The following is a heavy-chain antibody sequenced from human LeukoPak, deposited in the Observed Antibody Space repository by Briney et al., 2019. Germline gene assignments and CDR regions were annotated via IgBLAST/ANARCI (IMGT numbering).Heavy chain of an antibody. CDR3: VGTYCGGDCYAMYAFDF. V-gene: IGHV4-59*08. D-gene: IGHD2-21*02. CDR1: GGSISNYY. CDR2: IYYNGST. Sequence: SETLSLTCTVSGGSISNYYWSWIRQPPGGGLEWIGYIYYNGSTNYNPSLTSRVTFSVDTSRSQFALRLSSVTAADTAVYYCVGTYCGGDCYAMYAFDFWGQGTVVSVSS. J-gene: IGHJ3*01.